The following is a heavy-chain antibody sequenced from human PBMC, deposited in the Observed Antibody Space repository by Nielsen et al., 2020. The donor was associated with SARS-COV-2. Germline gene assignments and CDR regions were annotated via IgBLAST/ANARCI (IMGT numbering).Heavy chain of an antibody. J-gene: IGHJ6*02. V-gene: IGHV3-11*06. D-gene: IGHD3-3*01. Sequence: RQAPGKGLEWVSYISSSSSYTNYADSVKGRFTISRDNAKNSLYLQMNSLRAEDTAVYYCARGVGAFGVVIMIDYGMDVWGQGTTVTVSS. CDR2: ISSSSSYT. CDR3: ARGVGAFGVVIMIDYGMDV.